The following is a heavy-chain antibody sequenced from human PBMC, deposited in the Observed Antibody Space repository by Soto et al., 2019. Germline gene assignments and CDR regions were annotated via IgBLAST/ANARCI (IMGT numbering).Heavy chain of an antibody. Sequence: EVQLVESGGGLVQRGGSLRLSCAASGFTVDDYAIHWVRQAPGKGLEWVSGISWNGAATGYMNSVKGRFSISRDNTKNTLYLQMNSLRSEDTAVYYCANLPLYGSGFDCSGQGTLVTVSS. CDR1: GFTVDDYA. V-gene: IGHV3-9*01. CDR3: ANLPLYGSGFDC. J-gene: IGHJ4*02. CDR2: ISWNGAAT. D-gene: IGHD3-10*01.